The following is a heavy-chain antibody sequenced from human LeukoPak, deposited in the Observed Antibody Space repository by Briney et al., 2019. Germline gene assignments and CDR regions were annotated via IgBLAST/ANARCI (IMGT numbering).Heavy chain of an antibody. D-gene: IGHD6-19*01. CDR2: IDPNSGGT. J-gene: IGHJ4*02. CDR1: GYTFTAYY. CDR3: ARDVGSGGCPDY. Sequence: GASVKVSCKASGYTFTAYYVHWVRQAPGQGLEWMGWIDPNSGGTNYAQKFQGWVTMTRDTSISTAYMELSSLKSDDAAVYYCARDVGSGGCPDYWGQGTLVTVSS. V-gene: IGHV1-2*04.